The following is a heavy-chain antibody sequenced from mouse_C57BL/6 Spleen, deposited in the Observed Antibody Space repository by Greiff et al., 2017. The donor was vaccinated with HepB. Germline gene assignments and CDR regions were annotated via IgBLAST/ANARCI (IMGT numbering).Heavy chain of an antibody. D-gene: IGHD1-1*01. Sequence: VQLQESGAELVRPGASVKLSCKASGYTFTDYYINWVKQRPGQGLEWIARIYPGSGNTYYNEKFKGKATLTAEKSSSTAYMQLSSLTSEDSAVYFCARDYYGSRFYAMDYWGQGTSVTVSS. V-gene: IGHV1-76*01. CDR1: GYTFTDYY. CDR3: ARDYYGSRFYAMDY. J-gene: IGHJ4*01. CDR2: IYPGSGNT.